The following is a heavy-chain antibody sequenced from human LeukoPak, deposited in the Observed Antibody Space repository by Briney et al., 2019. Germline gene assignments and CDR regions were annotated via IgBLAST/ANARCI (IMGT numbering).Heavy chain of an antibody. CDR3: ARYRGTSTSGSFYFDY. D-gene: IGHD3-10*01. J-gene: IGHJ4*02. CDR1: GYSISSGYY. CDR2: INHSGST. V-gene: IGHV4-38-2*02. Sequence: SETLSLTCTVSGYSISSGYYWTWIRQPPGQALEWIATINHSGSTYYKPSLKSRVSISVDTSKNQFSLKLRSVAAADTAVYYCARYRGTSTSGSFYFDYWGQGTLVNVSS.